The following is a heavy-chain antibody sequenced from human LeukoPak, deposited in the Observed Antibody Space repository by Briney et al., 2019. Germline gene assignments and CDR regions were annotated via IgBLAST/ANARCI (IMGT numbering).Heavy chain of an antibody. CDR1: GGSISSYY. V-gene: IGHV4-4*07. D-gene: IGHD1-26*01. CDR2: IYTSGST. J-gene: IGHJ1*01. CDR3: AKDPPYRGSGTTGYFQH. Sequence: SETLSLTCTVSGGSISSYYWSWIRQPAGKGLEWIGRIYTSGSTNYNPSLKSRVTMSVDTSKNQFSLKLSSVTAADTAVYYCAKDPPYRGSGTTGYFQHWGQGTLVTVSS.